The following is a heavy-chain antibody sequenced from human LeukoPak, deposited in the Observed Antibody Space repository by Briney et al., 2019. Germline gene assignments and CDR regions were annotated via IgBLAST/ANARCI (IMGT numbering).Heavy chain of an antibody. CDR3: ARGSVGVVATIPLHYYYYMDV. Sequence: GGSLRLSCAASGFTFSSYWMSWVRQAPGKWLEWVASIKQEGSEKYYVDSGKGRFTICRDNAKNSLCLQMNSLRAKHTAVYYCARGSVGVVATIPLHYYYYMDVWRKGTTDTVSS. CDR1: GFTFSSYW. CDR2: IKQEGSEK. V-gene: IGHV3-7*01. J-gene: IGHJ6*03. D-gene: IGHD5-12*01.